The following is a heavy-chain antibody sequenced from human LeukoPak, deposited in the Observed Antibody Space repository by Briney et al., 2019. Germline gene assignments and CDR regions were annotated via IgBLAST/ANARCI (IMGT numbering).Heavy chain of an antibody. Sequence: SGGSLRLSCAASGFTFSSYSMNWVRQAPGKGLEWVSYISSSSSTIYYADSVKGRFTISRDNAKNSLYLQMNSLRAEDTAVYYCARDVGEEQQPNWFDPWGQGTLVTVSS. D-gene: IGHD6-13*01. J-gene: IGHJ5*02. CDR1: GFTFSSYS. V-gene: IGHV3-48*04. CDR3: ARDVGEEQQPNWFDP. CDR2: ISSSSSTI.